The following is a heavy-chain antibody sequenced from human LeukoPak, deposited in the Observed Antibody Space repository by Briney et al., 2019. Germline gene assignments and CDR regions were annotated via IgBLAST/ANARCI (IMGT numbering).Heavy chain of an antibody. CDR3: AKSWSCVQYNDWLCYFDY. D-gene: IGHD3-9*01. V-gene: IGHV3-23*01. CDR1: GFTFSSYA. CDR2: ISGSSGTT. Sequence: GGSLRLSCAASGFTFSSYAMSWVRQAPGKGLEWVSGISGSSGTTYYADSVQGRFTISRDNSKDTLYLQMNSLRDEDTAVYYCAKSWSCVQYNDWLCYFDYWGQGTLVTVSS. J-gene: IGHJ4*02.